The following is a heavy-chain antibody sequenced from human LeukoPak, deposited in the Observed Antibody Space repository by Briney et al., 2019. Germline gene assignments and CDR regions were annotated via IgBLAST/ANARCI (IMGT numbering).Heavy chain of an antibody. V-gene: IGHV3-20*04. CDR1: GFIFDDYG. CDR3: AREYQGNFDY. J-gene: IGHJ4*02. CDR2: INWNGGST. Sequence: TGGSLRLSCAASGFIFDDYGMSWVRQAPGKGLEWVSGINWNGGSTGYADSVKGRFTISRDNAKNTLYLQMNSLRAEDTAVYYCAREYQGNFDYWGQGTLVTVSS.